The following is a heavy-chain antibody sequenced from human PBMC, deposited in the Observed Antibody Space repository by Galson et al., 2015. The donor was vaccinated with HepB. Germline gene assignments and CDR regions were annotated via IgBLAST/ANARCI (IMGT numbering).Heavy chain of an antibody. V-gene: IGHV3-21*01. D-gene: IGHD4-17*01. J-gene: IGHJ3*02. CDR3: ARGEDYGDYDDI. Sequence: SLRLSCAASGFTFSSYSMNWVRQAPGKGLEWVSSISSSSSYIYYADSVKGRFTISRDNAKNSLYLQMNSLRAEDTAVYYCARGEDYGDYDDIWGQGTMVTVSS. CDR1: GFTFSSYS. CDR2: ISSSSSYI.